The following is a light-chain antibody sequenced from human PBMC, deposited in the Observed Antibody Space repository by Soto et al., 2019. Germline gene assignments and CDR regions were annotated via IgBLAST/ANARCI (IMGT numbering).Light chain of an antibody. CDR1: SSNIGAGYD. V-gene: IGLV1-40*01. Sequence: QSVLTQRPSVSGAPGQRVTISCTGCSSNIGAGYDVHWYQQRPGTAPKLLIFGNINRPSGVPDRFSGSKSGTSASLAITGLQAEDEGDYYCQSYDSTLSARYVFGTGTKVTVL. J-gene: IGLJ1*01. CDR3: QSYDSTLSARYV. CDR2: GNI.